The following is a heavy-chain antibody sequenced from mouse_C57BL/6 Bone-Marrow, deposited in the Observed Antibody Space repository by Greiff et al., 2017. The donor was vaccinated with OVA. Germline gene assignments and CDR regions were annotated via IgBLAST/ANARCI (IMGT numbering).Heavy chain of an antibody. CDR3: TTSPSLRYWYFDV. D-gene: IGHD1-1*01. V-gene: IGHV14-1*01. Sequence: EVQLQQSGAELVRPGASVKLSCTASGFNIKDYYMHWVKQRPEQGLEWIGRIDPEDGDTEYAPKFQGKATMTADTASNTAYLQLSSLTSEDTAVYYCTTSPSLRYWYFDVWGTGTTVTVSS. CDR2: IDPEDGDT. CDR1: GFNIKDYY. J-gene: IGHJ1*03.